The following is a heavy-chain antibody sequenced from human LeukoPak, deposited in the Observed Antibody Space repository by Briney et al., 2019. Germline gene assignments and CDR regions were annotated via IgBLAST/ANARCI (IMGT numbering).Heavy chain of an antibody. CDR1: GGSFSGYY. CDR2: INRSGST. D-gene: IGHD4-17*01. CDR3: ARGTLRLNAFDI. V-gene: IGHV4-34*01. J-gene: IGHJ3*02. Sequence: SETLSLTCAVYGGSFSGYYWSWIRQPPGKGLEWIGEINRSGSTNYNPSLKSRVTISVDTSKNQFSLKLSSVTAADTAVYYCARGTLRLNAFDIWGQGTMVTVSS.